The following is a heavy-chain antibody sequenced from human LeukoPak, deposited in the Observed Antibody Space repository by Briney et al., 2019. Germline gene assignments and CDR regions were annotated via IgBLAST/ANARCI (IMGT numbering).Heavy chain of an antibody. V-gene: IGHV3-7*01. D-gene: IGHD6-19*01. CDR1: RFTLSNYW. Sequence: PGGSLRLSCAASRFTLSNYWMSWVRQAPGKGLEWVANIKQDGSETYYVDSVKGRFTISRDNAKNSLSLQMNSLRAEDTAVYYCASPHRSSESWGQGTLVTVSS. CDR2: IKQDGSET. CDR3: ASPHRSSES. J-gene: IGHJ5*02.